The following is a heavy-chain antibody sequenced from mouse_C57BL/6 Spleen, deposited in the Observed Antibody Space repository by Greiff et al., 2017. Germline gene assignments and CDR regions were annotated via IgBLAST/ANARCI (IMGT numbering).Heavy chain of an antibody. CDR1: GFTFSSYA. J-gene: IGHJ2*01. Sequence: EVMLVESGGGLVKPGGSLKLSCAASGFTFSSYAMSWVRQTPEKRLEWVATISDGGSYTYYPDNVKGRFTISRDNAKNNLYLQMSHLKSEDTAMYYCAREFDYDWYYWGQGTTLTVSS. CDR2: ISDGGSYT. V-gene: IGHV5-4*01. D-gene: IGHD2-4*01. CDR3: AREFDYDWYY.